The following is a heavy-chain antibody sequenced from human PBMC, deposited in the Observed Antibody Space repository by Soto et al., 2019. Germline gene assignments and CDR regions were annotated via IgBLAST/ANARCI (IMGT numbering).Heavy chain of an antibody. J-gene: IGHJ4*02. CDR1: GFTFSSYS. D-gene: IGHD5-12*01. V-gene: IGHV3-21*01. CDR3: ARVSGYSGYDLFY. CDR2: ISSSSSYI. Sequence: EVQLVESGGGLVKPGGSLRLSCAASGFTFSSYSMNWVRQAPGKGLEWVSSISSSSSYIYYADSVKGRFTISRDNAKNSLYLQMNSLRAEDTAVYYCARVSGYSGYDLFYWGQGTLVTVSS.